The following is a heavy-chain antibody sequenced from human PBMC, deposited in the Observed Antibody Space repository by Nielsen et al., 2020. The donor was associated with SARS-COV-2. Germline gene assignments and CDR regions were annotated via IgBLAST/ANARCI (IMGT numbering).Heavy chain of an antibody. Sequence: AGSLTLSCIASGFTFTIYAMAWVRRTPGRGLQWVSGISASGGSTYYTDSVKGRFAVSRDNSRNTLYLQMHSLRVEDTALYYCAKDDVVRGDAFDIWGQGTMVTVSS. CDR3: AKDDVVRGDAFDI. CDR2: ISASGGST. J-gene: IGHJ3*02. CDR1: GFTFTIYA. D-gene: IGHD3-10*01. V-gene: IGHV3-23*01.